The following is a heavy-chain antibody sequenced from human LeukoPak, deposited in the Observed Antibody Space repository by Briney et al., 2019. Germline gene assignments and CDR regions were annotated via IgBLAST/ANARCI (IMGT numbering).Heavy chain of an antibody. J-gene: IGHJ3*02. Sequence: SETLSLTCTVSGGSISSYYWSWIRQPPGKGLEWIGYIYYSGSTNYNPSLKSRVTISVDTSKNQFSLKLSSVTAADTAVYYCARNRKGEGCGEFNHAFDIWGQGTMVTVSS. CDR2: IYYSGST. V-gene: IGHV4-59*08. CDR3: ARNRKGEGCGEFNHAFDI. D-gene: IGHD3-10*01. CDR1: GGSISSYY.